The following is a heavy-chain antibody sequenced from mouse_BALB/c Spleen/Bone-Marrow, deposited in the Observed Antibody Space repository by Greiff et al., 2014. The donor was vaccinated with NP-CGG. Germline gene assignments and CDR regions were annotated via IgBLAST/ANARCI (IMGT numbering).Heavy chain of an antibody. Sequence: VQLVESGAELMKPGASVKISCKATGYTFSSYWIEWVKQRPRHGLEWIGEILPGSGSTNYNEKFKGKATFTADTSSNTAYMQLSSLTSEDSAVYHCASRVGRDYAMDYWGQGTSVTVSS. D-gene: IGHD4-1*01. V-gene: IGHV1-9*01. CDR2: ILPGSGST. CDR1: GYTFSSYW. J-gene: IGHJ4*01. CDR3: ASRVGRDYAMDY.